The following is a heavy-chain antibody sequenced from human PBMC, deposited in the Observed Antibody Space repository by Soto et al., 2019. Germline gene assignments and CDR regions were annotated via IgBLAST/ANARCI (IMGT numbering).Heavy chain of an antibody. V-gene: IGHV1-46*01. J-gene: IGHJ5*02. Sequence: ASVKVSCKASGYTFISYYIHWVRQAPGLGLEWMGMINPRAGDTTSAQKFQGRVTMTSDTSTTTVYMELSSLRFDDTAVYYCARGFHSSSRLGWCDPWGQGTLVTVSS. D-gene: IGHD2-2*01. CDR1: GYTFISYY. CDR2: INPRAGDT. CDR3: ARGFHSSSRLGWCDP.